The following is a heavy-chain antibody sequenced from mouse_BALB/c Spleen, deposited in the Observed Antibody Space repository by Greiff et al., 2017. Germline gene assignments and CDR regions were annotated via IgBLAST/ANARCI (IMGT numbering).Heavy chain of an antibody. CDR1: GYTFTDYA. J-gene: IGHJ3*01. V-gene: IGHV1S137*01. Sequence: VQLQQSGAELVRPGVSVKISCKGSGYTFTDYAMHWVKQSHAKSLEWIGVISTYYGDASYNQKFKGKATMTVDKSSSTAYMELARLTSEDSAIYYCARGVTGTEDAYWGQGTLVTVSA. D-gene: IGHD4-1*01. CDR2: ISTYYGDA. CDR3: ARGVTGTEDAY.